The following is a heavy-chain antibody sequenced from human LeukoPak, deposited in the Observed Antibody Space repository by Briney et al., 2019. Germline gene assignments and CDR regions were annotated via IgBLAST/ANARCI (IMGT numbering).Heavy chain of an antibody. J-gene: IGHJ3*02. D-gene: IGHD3-3*01. Sequence: ASVKVSCKASGYTFTSYGISWVRQAPGQGLEWMGWISAYNGNTNYAQKLQGRVTMTTDTSTSTAYMELRSLRSDDTAVYYCARVAIGIRFLEWLLYNAFDIWGQGTMVTVSS. V-gene: IGHV1-18*01. CDR1: GYTFTSYG. CDR2: ISAYNGNT. CDR3: ARVAIGIRFLEWLLYNAFDI.